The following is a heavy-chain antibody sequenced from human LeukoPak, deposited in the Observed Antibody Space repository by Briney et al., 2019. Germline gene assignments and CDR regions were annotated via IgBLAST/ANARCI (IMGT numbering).Heavy chain of an antibody. D-gene: IGHD3-22*01. J-gene: IGHJ3*02. CDR3: ASANYYDSVGYYGGDAFDI. CDR1: GYTFSSYS. CDR2: ISTYNGNT. Sequence: ASVKVSCKGSGYTFSSYSISWVRQAPGQGLEWMGWISTYNGNTHYAQKIQGRVTMTTDTPTSTAYMELRSLRSGDTAVYYCASANYYDSVGYYGGDAFDIWGQGTMVTVSS. V-gene: IGHV1-18*01.